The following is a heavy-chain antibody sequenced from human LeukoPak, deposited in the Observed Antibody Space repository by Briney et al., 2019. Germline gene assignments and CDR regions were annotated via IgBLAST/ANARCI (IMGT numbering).Heavy chain of an antibody. V-gene: IGHV4-34*01. CDR3: ARRGYYYDSSGYPH. J-gene: IGHJ4*02. CDR1: GGHFSGYF. Sequence: SETLSLTCAVSGGHFSGYFWTWIRQPPGKGLEWIGSIYYSGSTYYNPSLKSRVTISVDTSKNQFSLKLSSVTAADTAVYYCARRGYYYDSSGYPHWGQGTLVTVSS. D-gene: IGHD3-22*01. CDR2: IYYSGST.